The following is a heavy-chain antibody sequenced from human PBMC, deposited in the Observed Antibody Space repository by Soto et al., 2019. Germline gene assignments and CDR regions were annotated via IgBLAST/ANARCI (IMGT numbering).Heavy chain of an antibody. V-gene: IGHV1-69*06. D-gene: IGHD5-18*01. J-gene: IGHJ6*02. CDR2: IIPIFGTA. Sequence: QVQLVQSGAEVKKPGSSVKVSCKASGGTFSSYAISWVRQAPGQGLEWMGGIIPIFGTANYAQKCQGRVTITADKSTSTAYMELSSLRSEDTAVYYCAREPSGSGTAMVTFHYYGMDVWGQGTTVTVSS. CDR3: AREPSGSGTAMVTFHYYGMDV. CDR1: GGTFSSYA.